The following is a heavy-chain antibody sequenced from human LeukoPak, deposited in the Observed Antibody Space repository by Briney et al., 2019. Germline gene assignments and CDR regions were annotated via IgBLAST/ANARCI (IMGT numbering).Heavy chain of an antibody. CDR2: INSDGSST. V-gene: IGHV3-74*01. D-gene: IGHD3-3*01. CDR3: ARGVNDFWSGSDFDY. J-gene: IGHJ4*02. Sequence: PGGSLRLSCAASGFTFSSYWMHWVRQAPGKGLVWVSRINSDGSSTSYADSVKGRFTISRDNAKNTLYLQMNSLRAEDKAVYYCARGVNDFWSGSDFDYWGQGTLDTVSS. CDR1: GFTFSSYW.